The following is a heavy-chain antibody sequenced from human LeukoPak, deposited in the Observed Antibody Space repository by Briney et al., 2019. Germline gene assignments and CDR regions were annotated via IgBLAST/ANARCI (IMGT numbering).Heavy chain of an antibody. CDR3: AREAFSSSSLGYYFDY. D-gene: IGHD6-6*01. CDR2: IYYSGST. CDR1: GGSISSYY. Sequence: SETLSLTCTASGGSISSYYWSWIRQPPGKGLEWIGYIYYSGSTNYNPSLKSRVTISVDTSKNQFSLKLSSVTAADTAVYYCAREAFSSSSLGYYFDYWGQGTLVTVSS. J-gene: IGHJ4*02. V-gene: IGHV4-59*01.